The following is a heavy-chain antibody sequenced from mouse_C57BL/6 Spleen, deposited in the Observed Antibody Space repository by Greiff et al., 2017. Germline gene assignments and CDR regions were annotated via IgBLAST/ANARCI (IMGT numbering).Heavy chain of an antibody. CDR1: GYSFTGYY. Sequence: VQLQQSGPELVKPGASVKISCKASGYSFTGYYMNWLKQSPEQSLEWIGEFNPSAGGTTYNQTFKAKATLTVDNSSSSAYMQLKSLTAEDSAVYYCTRRAGSSRYYAIDYWGQGTSVTVSS. J-gene: IGHJ4*01. CDR2: FNPSAGGT. V-gene: IGHV1-42*01. CDR3: TRRAGSSRYYAIDY. D-gene: IGHD1-1*01.